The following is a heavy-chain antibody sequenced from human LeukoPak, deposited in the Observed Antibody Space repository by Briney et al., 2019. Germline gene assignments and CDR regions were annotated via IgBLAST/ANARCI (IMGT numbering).Heavy chain of an antibody. CDR1: GFTFSIYW. J-gene: IGHJ3*02. CDR3: ARDLGSCSSTSCYSFDAFDI. D-gene: IGHD2-2*01. Sequence: GGSLRLSCAASGFTFSIYWMHWVRQGPGKGLEWVSRINSDGSRTSYADSVKGRFTISRDNAKNTVYLQMNSLRAEDTAVYYCARDLGSCSSTSCYSFDAFDIWGQGTMDIVSS. V-gene: IGHV3-74*01. CDR2: INSDGSRT.